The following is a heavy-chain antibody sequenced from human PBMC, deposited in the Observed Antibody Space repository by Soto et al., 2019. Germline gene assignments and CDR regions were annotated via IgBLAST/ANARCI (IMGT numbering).Heavy chain of an antibody. CDR1: GFTFSSYW. V-gene: IGHV3-7*03. Sequence: GGSLRLSCAASGFTFSSYWMSWVRQAPGKGLEWVANIKQDGSEKYYVDSVKGRFTISRDNAKNSLYLQMNSLRAEDAAVYYCARVGGVVVTAYGMDVWGQGTTVTVSS. J-gene: IGHJ6*02. D-gene: IGHD2-21*02. CDR2: IKQDGSEK. CDR3: ARVGGVVVTAYGMDV.